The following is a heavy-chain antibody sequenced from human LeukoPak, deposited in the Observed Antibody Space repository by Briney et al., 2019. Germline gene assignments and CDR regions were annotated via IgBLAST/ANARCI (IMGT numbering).Heavy chain of an antibody. CDR2: ISSSSSYI. D-gene: IGHD3-22*01. CDR3: ARDRLYYYDSSGYLGTFDY. V-gene: IGHV3-21*01. Sequence: GGSLRLSCAASGFTFSSYSMNWVRQAPGKGLEWASSISSSSSYIYYADSVKGRFTISRDNAKNSLYLQMNSLRAEDTAVYYCARDRLYYYDSSGYLGTFDYWGQGTLVTVSS. J-gene: IGHJ4*02. CDR1: GFTFSSYS.